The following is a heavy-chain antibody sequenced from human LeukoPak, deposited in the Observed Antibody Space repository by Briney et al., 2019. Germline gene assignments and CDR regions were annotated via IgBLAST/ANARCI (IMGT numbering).Heavy chain of an antibody. CDR3: ARVVGAAPFDY. CDR2: IYPSDSHT. Sequence: GESLKISCQGSGYSFSSYWIAWVRQMPGKGLEWMGDIYPSDSHTTYSPSFQGQVTISADKSINTAYLQWNSLQASDTAIYYCARVVGAAPFDYWGQGTLVTVSS. D-gene: IGHD2-2*01. CDR1: GYSFSSYW. V-gene: IGHV5-51*01. J-gene: IGHJ4*02.